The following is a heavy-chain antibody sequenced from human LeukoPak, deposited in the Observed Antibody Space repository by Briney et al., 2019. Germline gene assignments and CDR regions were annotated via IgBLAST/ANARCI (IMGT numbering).Heavy chain of an antibody. J-gene: IGHJ3*02. CDR1: GFTFSSSW. CDR2: IKPDGSER. CDR3: ARDFGYSSGFGPDAFDI. V-gene: IGHV3-7*01. Sequence: PGGSLRLSCAASGFTFSSSWMSWVRQAPGKGLEWVTNIKPDGSERYYVDSVKGRFTISRDNAKNSLYLQMNSLRAEDTAVYYCARDFGYSSGFGPDAFDIWGQGTMVTVSS. D-gene: IGHD6-19*01.